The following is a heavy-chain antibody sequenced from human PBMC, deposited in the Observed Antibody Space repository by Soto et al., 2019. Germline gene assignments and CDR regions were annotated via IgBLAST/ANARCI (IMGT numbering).Heavy chain of an antibody. CDR3: AKRAGGCSEFDY. J-gene: IGHJ4*02. V-gene: IGHV3-23*01. D-gene: IGHD2-15*01. CDR2: VDYTGSYT. CDR1: GFTFSGFA. Sequence: EVQLLESGGGLVQPGGSLRRSCAAYGFTFSGFAMNWVRQPPGEGLEWVSSVDYTGSYTFYAASVKGRFTISRDNSKNMVYLELNSLRAEDTAVYYCAKRAGGCSEFDYWCQGTLVSVSS.